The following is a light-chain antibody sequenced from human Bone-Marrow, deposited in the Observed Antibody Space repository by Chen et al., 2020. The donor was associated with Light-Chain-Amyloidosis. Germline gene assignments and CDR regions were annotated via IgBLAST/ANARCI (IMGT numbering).Light chain of an antibody. J-gene: IGLJ2*01. V-gene: IGLV3-25*03. Sequence: SYELTQPPSVSVSPGQTARITCSGDDLPTKYAYWYQQKPGQAPVLVIHRDTERPSGISERFSGSSSGTTDTLRITVVQAEDEADYHCQSADSSGTYEVIFGGGTKLTVL. CDR3: QSADSSGTYEVI. CDR2: RDT. CDR1: DLPTKY.